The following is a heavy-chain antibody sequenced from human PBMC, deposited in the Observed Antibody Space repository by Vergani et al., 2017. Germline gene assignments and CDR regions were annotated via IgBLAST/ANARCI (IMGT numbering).Heavy chain of an antibody. V-gene: IGHV3-21*06. J-gene: IGHJ6*02. CDR1: GFTFSDFS. CDR2: IGSSGPYI. Sequence: VQLVESGGGLVKPGGSLRLSCAASGFTFSDFSMSWARQAPGKGLEWVAFIGSSGPYINYADSVKGRFIISRDNTNNSLFLQLRSLRAEDAAVYYCARDCTSGGCPDNYGMDVWGQGATVTVSS. CDR3: ARDCTSGGCPDNYGMDV. D-gene: IGHD2-8*01.